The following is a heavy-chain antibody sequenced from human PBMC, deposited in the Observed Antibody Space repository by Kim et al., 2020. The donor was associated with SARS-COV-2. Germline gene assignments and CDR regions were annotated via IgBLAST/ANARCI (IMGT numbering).Heavy chain of an antibody. Sequence: SVKVSCKASGGTFSSYAISWVRQAPGQGLEWMGGIIPIFGTANYAQKFQGRVTITADESTSTAYMELSSLRSEDTAVYYCARVSSDSLGYCSGGSCVDSIYGMDVWGQGTTVTVSS. J-gene: IGHJ6*02. CDR3: ARVSSDSLGYCSGGSCVDSIYGMDV. D-gene: IGHD2-15*01. CDR1: GGTFSSYA. V-gene: IGHV1-69*13. CDR2: IIPIFGTA.